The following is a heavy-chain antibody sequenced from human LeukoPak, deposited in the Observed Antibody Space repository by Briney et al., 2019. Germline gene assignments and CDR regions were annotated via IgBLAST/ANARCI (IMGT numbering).Heavy chain of an antibody. CDR3: ARGRSVPAAARKYYYYYMDV. Sequence: SETLSLTCAVYGGSLSGYYWSWIRQPPGKGLEWIGEINHSGSTNYNPSLKSRVTISVDTSKNQFSLKLSSVTAADTAVYYCARGRSVPAAARKYYYYYMDVWGKGTTVTVSS. CDR2: INHSGST. J-gene: IGHJ6*03. V-gene: IGHV4-34*01. D-gene: IGHD2-2*01. CDR1: GGSLSGYY.